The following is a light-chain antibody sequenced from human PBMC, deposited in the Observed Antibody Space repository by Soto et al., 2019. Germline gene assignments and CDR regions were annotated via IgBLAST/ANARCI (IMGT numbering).Light chain of an antibody. CDR3: QQYGSSPWYT. J-gene: IGKJ2*01. V-gene: IGKV3-20*01. Sequence: ENVLTQSPGTLSLSPGERATLSCRASQSVSSSYLAWYQQKSGQAPRLLIYGASSRATGIPDRFSGSGSGTYFTLTISRLEPEDFAVYYCQQYGSSPWYTFGQGTKLEIK. CDR1: QSVSSSY. CDR2: GAS.